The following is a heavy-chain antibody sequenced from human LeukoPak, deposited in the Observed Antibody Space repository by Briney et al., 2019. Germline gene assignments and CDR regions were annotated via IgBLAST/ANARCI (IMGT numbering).Heavy chain of an antibody. D-gene: IGHD6-6*01. CDR2: VYHSGS. J-gene: IGHJ4*02. V-gene: IGHV4-59*02. Sequence: SETVSLTCSVSGASVSSYYWSWVRQSPDKGLEWIGYVYHSGSSSNPSLQSRVTISQDTSRNQFSLKMTSVTAADTAVYYCAKLLGEEYWGQGTLVVVSS. CDR3: AKLLGEEY. CDR1: GASVSSYY.